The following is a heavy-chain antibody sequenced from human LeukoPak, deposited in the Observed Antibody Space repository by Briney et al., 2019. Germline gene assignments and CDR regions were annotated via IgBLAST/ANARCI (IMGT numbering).Heavy chain of an antibody. Sequence: GGSLRLSCAASGFTVSSNYMSWVRQAPGKGLEWVSIFYSGGSTYYADSVKGRFTISRDNSKNTLYLQMNSLRAEDTALYYCVKDLDFRADCWGQGTLVTVSS. V-gene: IGHV3-53*01. CDR3: VKDLDFRADC. CDR1: GFTVSSNY. CDR2: FYSGGST. J-gene: IGHJ4*02. D-gene: IGHD2/OR15-2a*01.